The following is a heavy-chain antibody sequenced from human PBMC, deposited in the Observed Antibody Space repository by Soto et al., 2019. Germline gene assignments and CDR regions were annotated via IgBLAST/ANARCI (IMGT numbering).Heavy chain of an antibody. Sequence: SQTLSLTCAITGGSVSSNSAGWSWVRQSPSRGLEWLGRTYYRSKWYYEYAVSVRGRITINPDTSKNQYSLQLNSVTPEDTAVYFCARGEQYSGRIFDYWGQGTLVTV. V-gene: IGHV6-1*01. CDR3: ARGEQYSGRIFDY. CDR2: TYYRSKWYY. CDR1: GGSVSSNSAG. J-gene: IGHJ4*01. D-gene: IGHD1-26*01.